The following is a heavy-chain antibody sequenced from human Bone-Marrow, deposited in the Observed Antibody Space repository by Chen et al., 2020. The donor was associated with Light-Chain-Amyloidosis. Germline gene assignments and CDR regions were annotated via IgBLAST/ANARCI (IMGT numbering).Heavy chain of an antibody. CDR3: ARRPATWVISWYFDL. Sequence: QAQLQESGPGLVKASETLSLICTVSGDSINGQYWSWIRQPAGKGLEWIGRIFLCGRTDYNPSLKSRVTMSGDMSKNHLSLKLTSMTAADAAVYSCARRPATWVISWYFDLWGRGTLVTVSS. V-gene: IGHV4-4*07. D-gene: IGHD3-16*02. CDR1: GDSINGQY. CDR2: IFLCGRT. J-gene: IGHJ2*01.